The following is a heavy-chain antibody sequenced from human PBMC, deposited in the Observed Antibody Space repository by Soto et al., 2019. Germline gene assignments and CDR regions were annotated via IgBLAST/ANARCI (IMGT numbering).Heavy chain of an antibody. V-gene: IGHV1-3*05. Sequence: QVQVVQSGAEEKKPGASVKVSCTASGYTFTGYAMHWVRQAPGQRLEWMGWINAGNGNTKYSQKFQGRVTITRDTSASTGYMELSSLRSEDTAVYYCARAVAVPADFDYWGQGTLVTVSS. CDR1: GYTFTGYA. CDR2: INAGNGNT. D-gene: IGHD6-19*01. CDR3: ARAVAVPADFDY. J-gene: IGHJ4*02.